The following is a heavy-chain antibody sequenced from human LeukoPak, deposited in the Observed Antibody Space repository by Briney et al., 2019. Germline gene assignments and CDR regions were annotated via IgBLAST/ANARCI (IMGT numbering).Heavy chain of an antibody. CDR3: AKDGTYSGSYSYYFDY. D-gene: IGHD1-26*01. CDR1: GFTFSTYW. CDR2: IKQDGSEK. V-gene: IGHV3-7*03. Sequence: GGSLRLSCAASGFTFSTYWMSWVRQVPGQGLEWVANIKQDGSEKYYVDSVTGRFTISRDNTKNSLYLQISSLRAEDTAVYYCAKDGTYSGSYSYYFDYWGQGTLVTVSS. J-gene: IGHJ4*02.